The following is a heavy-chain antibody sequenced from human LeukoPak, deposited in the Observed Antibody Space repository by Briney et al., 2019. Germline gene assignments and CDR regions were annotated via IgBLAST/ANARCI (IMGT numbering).Heavy chain of an antibody. V-gene: IGHV1-18*01. J-gene: IGHJ4*02. CDR1: GYTFTSYG. CDR3: ARGKRGMSSSWRPFDY. CDR2: VSAYNGNT. D-gene: IGHD6-13*01. Sequence: ASVKVSCKASGYTFTSYGISWVRQAPGQGLEWMGWVSAYNGNTNYAQKLQGRVTMTTDTSTSTAYMELRSLRSDDTAVYYCARGKRGMSSSWRPFDYWGQGTLVTVSS.